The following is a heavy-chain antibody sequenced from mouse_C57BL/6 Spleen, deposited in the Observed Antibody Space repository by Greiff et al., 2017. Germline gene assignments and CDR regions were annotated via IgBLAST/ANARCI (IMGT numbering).Heavy chain of an antibody. Sequence: VQLVESGAELVRPGASVTLSCKASGYTFTDYEMHWVKQTPVHGLEWIGAIDPETGGTGYNQKFKGKAILTADKSSSTAYMELRSLTSEDSAVYYCTSGEGSLYAMDCWGQGTSVTVSS. CDR3: TSGEGSLYAMDC. J-gene: IGHJ4*01. CDR1: GYTFTDYE. V-gene: IGHV1-15*01. CDR2: IDPETGGT.